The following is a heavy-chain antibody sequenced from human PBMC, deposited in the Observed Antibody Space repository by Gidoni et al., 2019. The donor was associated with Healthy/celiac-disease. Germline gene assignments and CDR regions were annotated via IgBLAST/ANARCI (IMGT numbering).Heavy chain of an antibody. D-gene: IGHD3-9*01. Sequence: EVQLVESGGVVVQPGGSLRLSCAASGFTFDDYTMHWVRQAPGKGLELVSLISGDGGSTYYADSVKGRFTISRDNSKNSLYLQMNSLRTEDTALYYCAKGSRLYDILTGPDYWGQGTLVTVSS. J-gene: IGHJ4*02. CDR1: GFTFDDYT. V-gene: IGHV3-43*01. CDR2: ISGDGGST. CDR3: AKGSRLYDILTGPDY.